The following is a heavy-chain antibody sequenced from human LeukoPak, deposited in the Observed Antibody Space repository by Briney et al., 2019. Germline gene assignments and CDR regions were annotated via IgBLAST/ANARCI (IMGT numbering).Heavy chain of an antibody. V-gene: IGHV4-39*01. J-gene: IGHJ6*03. CDR2: IYYSGST. D-gene: IGHD6-19*01. CDR3: ARRARVAGTSAYYYYYMDV. CDR1: GGSISSSSYY. Sequence: ASETLSLTCTVSGGSISSSSYYWGWIRQPPGKGLEWIGSIYYSGSTYYNPSLKSRVTISVDTSKNQFSLKLSSVTAADTAVYYCARRARVAGTSAYYYYYMDVWGKGTTVTVSS.